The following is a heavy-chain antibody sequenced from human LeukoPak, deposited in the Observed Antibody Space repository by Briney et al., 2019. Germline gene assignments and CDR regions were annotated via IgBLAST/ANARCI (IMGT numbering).Heavy chain of an antibody. J-gene: IGHJ3*02. D-gene: IGHD3-10*01. Sequence: PGRSLRLSCAASGFTFSSYGMHWVRQAPGKGLEWVAVISYDGSNKYYADSVKGRFTISRDNSRNTLYLQMNSPRAEDTAVYYCAHPRVAYYYGSGSSWDAFDIWGQGTMVTVSS. V-gene: IGHV3-30*03. CDR2: ISYDGSNK. CDR1: GFTFSSYG. CDR3: AHPRVAYYYGSGSSWDAFDI.